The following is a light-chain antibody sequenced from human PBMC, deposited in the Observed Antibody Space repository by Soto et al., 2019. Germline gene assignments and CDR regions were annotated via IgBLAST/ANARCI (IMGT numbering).Light chain of an antibody. CDR3: TSYAGSNNPVV. J-gene: IGLJ3*02. CDR1: SSGVGSYNY. CDR2: EVN. V-gene: IGLV2-8*01. Sequence: QSALTQPPSASGSPGQSVTISCTGTSSGVGSYNYVSWYQQHPDKAPKLITYEVNERPSGVPDRFSGSKSGNTASLTVSGLQADDESDYYCTSYAGSNNPVVFGGGTKLTVL.